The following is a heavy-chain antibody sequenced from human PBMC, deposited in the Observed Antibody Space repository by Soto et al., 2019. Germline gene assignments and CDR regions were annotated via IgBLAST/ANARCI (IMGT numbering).Heavy chain of an antibody. D-gene: IGHD6-13*01. Sequence: EVQLVESGGGLVQPGGSLKLSCAASGFSFSGSAMHWVRQASGKGLEWVGRIRSKANDYATAYAASVKGRFTVYRDDSKNTVYLQMNSLRAEDTAVYYCARDRFILAAPGRAYNWFDPWGQGTLVTVSS. V-gene: IGHV3-73*02. CDR1: GFSFSGSA. J-gene: IGHJ5*02. CDR3: ARDRFILAAPGRAYNWFDP. CDR2: IRSKANDYAT.